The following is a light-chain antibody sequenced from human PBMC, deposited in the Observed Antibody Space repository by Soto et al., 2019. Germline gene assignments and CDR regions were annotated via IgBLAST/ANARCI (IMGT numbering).Light chain of an antibody. V-gene: IGLV2-11*01. CDR3: CSYAGSYEV. CDR1: SSDVGGYNY. Sequence: QSALTQPRSVSGSPGQSVTISCTGTSSDVGGYNYVSWYQQHPGKAPKLMIYDVSKRPSGVPDRFSGPKSGNTASLTISGLXXXDXXXYYCCSYAGSYEVFGGGTKLTVL. CDR2: DVS. J-gene: IGLJ2*01.